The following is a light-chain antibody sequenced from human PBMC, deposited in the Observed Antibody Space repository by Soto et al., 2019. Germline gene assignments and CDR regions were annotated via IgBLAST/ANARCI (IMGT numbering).Light chain of an antibody. Sequence: DIQMTQSPSSLSASVGDRVIITCRASQSISSYLNWYQQKPGKAPKLLIYAASSLQSGVPARFSGSGSGTDFTLTISSLQPEDFVTYYCQQSYSTPITFGQGTRLEIK. CDR2: AAS. J-gene: IGKJ5*01. V-gene: IGKV1-39*01. CDR1: QSISSY. CDR3: QQSYSTPIT.